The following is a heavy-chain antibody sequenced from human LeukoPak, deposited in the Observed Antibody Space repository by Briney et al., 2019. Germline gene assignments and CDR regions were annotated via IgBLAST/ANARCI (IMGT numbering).Heavy chain of an antibody. Sequence: SETLSLTCTVSGGSVSGNYWSWIRQPPGKGLEWIGYIYYSGRAYHNPSLRSRLTISVDTSKNQFSLKLNSVTATDTAIYYCVRQKQHCDGGSCFPPDCWGQGTLVTVSS. CDR1: GGSVSGNY. CDR2: IYYSGRA. V-gene: IGHV4-59*08. CDR3: VRQKQHCDGGSCFPPDC. J-gene: IGHJ4*02. D-gene: IGHD2-15*01.